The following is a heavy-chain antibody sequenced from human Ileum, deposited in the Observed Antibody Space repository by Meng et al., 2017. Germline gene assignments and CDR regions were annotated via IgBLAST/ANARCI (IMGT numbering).Heavy chain of an antibody. CDR3: AANSGKKMHS. J-gene: IGHJ4*02. CDR1: GDSISTTNW. CDR2: IYHSGLV. V-gene: IGHV4-4*02. D-gene: IGHD4-23*01. Sequence: QVQLQESGPGLVKPSGTLSLTCAVPGDSISTTNWWNWVRQPPGEGLEWIGEIYHSGLVNYNLSLKSRVTLSIDKSKNQFSLKLISVTAADTGVYYCAANSGKKMHSWGQGTLVTVSS.